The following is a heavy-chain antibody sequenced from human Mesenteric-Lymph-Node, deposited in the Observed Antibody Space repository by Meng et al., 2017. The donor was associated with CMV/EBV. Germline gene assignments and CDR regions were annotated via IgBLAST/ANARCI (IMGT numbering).Heavy chain of an antibody. CDR2: INTNTGNP. CDR1: GYTFNRYA. D-gene: IGHD3-10*01. CDR3: ATKYFSGSGSYSFDH. V-gene: IGHV7-4-1*02. Sequence: SGYTFNRYAMNWVRQAPGQGLEWLRWINTNTGNPAYAQGFTGRFVFSLDTSVNTAYLQISSLKPEDTAVYYCATKYFSGSGSYSFDHWGQGTLVTVSS. J-gene: IGHJ4*02.